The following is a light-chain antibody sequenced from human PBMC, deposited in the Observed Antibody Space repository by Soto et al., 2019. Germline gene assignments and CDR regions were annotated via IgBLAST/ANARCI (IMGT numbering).Light chain of an antibody. V-gene: IGKV1-39*01. CDR3: QQSYSARLT. CDR1: QSITTY. CDR2: VAS. J-gene: IGKJ4*01. Sequence: QMTQSPSSLSASVGPRLTISCRASQSITTYLNWYRQKPGKAPKVLILVASSLESGVPSRFRGSVSGTDFTLTISSLQPEELATYYCQQSYSARLTFGGGTKVDI.